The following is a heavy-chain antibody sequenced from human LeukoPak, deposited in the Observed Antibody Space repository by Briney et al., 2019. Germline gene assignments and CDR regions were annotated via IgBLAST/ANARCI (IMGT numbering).Heavy chain of an antibody. D-gene: IGHD6-19*01. CDR2: ISAYHGKT. Sequence: GASVKVSCKPSGYDFSTFGISWVRQAPGEGLEWMGWISAYHGKTNFPQRFQGRVTLTTETSTSTAYMELRSLRSDDTAIYYCARDSPFMVPGTGDAFDIWGQGTMVSVSS. J-gene: IGHJ3*02. V-gene: IGHV1-18*01. CDR3: ARDSPFMVPGTGDAFDI. CDR1: GYDFSTFG.